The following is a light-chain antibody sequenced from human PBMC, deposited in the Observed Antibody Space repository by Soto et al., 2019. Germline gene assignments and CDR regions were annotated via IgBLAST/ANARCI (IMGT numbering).Light chain of an antibody. CDR1: RSVSTW. CDR2: KAY. V-gene: IGKV1-5*03. CDR3: QQYNSNPLT. Sequence: DIQMTQSPSTLSASVGDRVTITCRASRSVSTWLAWYQQKPGKVPKLLIYKAYSLESGVPSRFSGSGSGTEFTLTISSLQPDDFATYYCQQYNSNPLTFGGGTKVEIK. J-gene: IGKJ4*01.